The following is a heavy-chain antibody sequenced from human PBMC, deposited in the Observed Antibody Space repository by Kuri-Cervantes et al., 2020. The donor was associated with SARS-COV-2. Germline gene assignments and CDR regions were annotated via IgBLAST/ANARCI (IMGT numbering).Heavy chain of an antibody. CDR3: ARDVEQWLVRSFWYYGMDV. CDR1: GFTFSSYS. Sequence: GESLKISCAASGFTFSSYSMNWVRQAPGKGLEWVAVIWYDGSNKYYADSVKGRSTISRDDSKNTLYLQVNSLRAEDTAVYYCARDVEQWLVRSFWYYGMDVWGQGTTVTVSS. V-gene: IGHV3-33*08. D-gene: IGHD6-19*01. CDR2: IWYDGSNK. J-gene: IGHJ6*02.